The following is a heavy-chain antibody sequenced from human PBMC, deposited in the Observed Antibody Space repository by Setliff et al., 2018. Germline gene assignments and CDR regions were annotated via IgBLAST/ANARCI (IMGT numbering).Heavy chain of an antibody. J-gene: IGHJ4*02. CDR3: ARDPGFRSGTWSLDV. D-gene: IGHD3-16*02. CDR2: INHSGST. Sequence: LSLTCTVYGGSFSNYYWSWIRQPPGKGLEWIGEINHSGSTNYNPSLTSRVSISVDTSKNQFSLKLSSVTAADTAMYFCARDPGFRSGTWSLDVWGQGILVTVSS. V-gene: IGHV4-34*01. CDR1: GGSFSNYY.